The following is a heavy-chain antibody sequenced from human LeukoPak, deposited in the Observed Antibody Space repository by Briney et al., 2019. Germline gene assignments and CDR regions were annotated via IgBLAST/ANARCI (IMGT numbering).Heavy chain of an antibody. D-gene: IGHD7-27*01. J-gene: IGHJ4*02. Sequence: SETLSLTCTVSGGSVSSNYWNWIRQSPGKGLEWIGYIYYDGGSNYNPSLNSRVTISIDTSKNQFSLKLSSVTAADTATYYCARDLGGRYFGYLGQGTLVTVSS. CDR3: ARDLGGRYFGY. V-gene: IGHV4-59*02. CDR2: IYYDGGS. CDR1: GGSVSSNY.